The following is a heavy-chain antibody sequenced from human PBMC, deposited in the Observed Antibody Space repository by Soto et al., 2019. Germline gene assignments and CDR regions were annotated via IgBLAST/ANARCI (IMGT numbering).Heavy chain of an antibody. J-gene: IGHJ4*02. V-gene: IGHV4-61*01. D-gene: IGHD1-26*01. CDR3: ARDCRSGSYCY. Sequence: SETLSLTCTVSGGSVSSGSYYWGWIRQPPGKGLEWIGYIYYSGSTNYNPSLKSRVTISVDTSKNQFSLKLSSVTAADTAVYYCARDCRSGSYCYWGQGTLVTSPQ. CDR2: IYYSGST. CDR1: GGSVSSGSYY.